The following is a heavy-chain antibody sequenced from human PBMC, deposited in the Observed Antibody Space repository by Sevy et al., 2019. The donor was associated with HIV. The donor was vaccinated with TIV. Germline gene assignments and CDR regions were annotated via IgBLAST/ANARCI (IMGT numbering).Heavy chain of an antibody. D-gene: IGHD5-12*01. CDR3: ARRVRDGYNSNYFDY. CDR1: GGSISSSSYY. CDR2: IYYSGST. Sequence: SETLSLTCTVSGGSISSSSYYWGWIRQPPGKGLEWIGSIYYSGSTYYNPSLKSRVTISVDTSKNQFSLKLSSVTAADTAVYYCARRVRDGYNSNYFDYWGQGNLVTVSS. V-gene: IGHV4-39*01. J-gene: IGHJ4*02.